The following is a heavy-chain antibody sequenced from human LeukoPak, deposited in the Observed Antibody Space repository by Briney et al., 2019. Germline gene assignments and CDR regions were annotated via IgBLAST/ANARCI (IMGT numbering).Heavy chain of an antibody. V-gene: IGHV1-69*05. CDR1: GGTFSSYA. Sequence: GASVKVSCKASGGTFSSYAISWVRQAPGQGLEWMGGIIPIFGTANYAQKFQGRVTITTDESTSTAYMELSSLRSEDTAVYYCARGIAAAGTNDYWGQGTLVTVSS. CDR2: IIPIFGTA. CDR3: ARGIAAAGTNDY. D-gene: IGHD6-13*01. J-gene: IGHJ4*02.